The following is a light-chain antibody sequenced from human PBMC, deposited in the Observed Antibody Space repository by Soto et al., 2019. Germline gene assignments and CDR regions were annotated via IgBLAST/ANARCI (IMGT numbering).Light chain of an antibody. CDR2: QDS. V-gene: IGLV3-1*01. J-gene: IGLJ2*01. CDR3: QAWDSSTAV. Sequence: SYELTQPPSVSVSPGQTASITCSGDKLGDKYACWYQQKPGQSPVLVIYQDSKRPSGIPERFSGSNSGNTATLTISGTQAXXXXXXYCQAWDSSTAVFGGGTKVTVL. CDR1: KLGDKY.